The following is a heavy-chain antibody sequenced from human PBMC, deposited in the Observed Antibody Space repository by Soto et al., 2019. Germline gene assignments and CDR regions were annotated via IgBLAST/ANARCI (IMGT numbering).Heavy chain of an antibody. D-gene: IGHD7-27*01. V-gene: IGHV3-74*03. CDR2: INGDGSSS. CDR3: AKDFKLGQVSYFAMDV. J-gene: IGHJ6*02. CDR1: GFTFGNFW. Sequence: EVQLVESGGGLVQPGGSLRLSCAASGFTFGNFWVHWVRQTPGEGLVWVSRINGDGSSSTYADFVKGRFIISRDNAKNTVYLQMNGLRAEDTGVYYCAKDFKLGQVSYFAMDVWGQGTPVTVSS.